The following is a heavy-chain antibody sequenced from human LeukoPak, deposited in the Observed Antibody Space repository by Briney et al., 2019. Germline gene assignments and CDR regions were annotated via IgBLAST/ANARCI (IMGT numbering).Heavy chain of an antibody. D-gene: IGHD6-19*01. CDR3: AKVTGSVAGTLDY. CDR1: GFTFSSYS. V-gene: IGHV3-23*01. Sequence: GGSLRLSCAASGFTFSSYSMNWVRQAPGKGLEWVSAISGSGGSTYYADSVKGRFTISRDNSKNTLYLQMNSLRAEDTAVYYCAKVTGSVAGTLDYWGQGTLVTVSS. CDR2: ISGSGGST. J-gene: IGHJ4*02.